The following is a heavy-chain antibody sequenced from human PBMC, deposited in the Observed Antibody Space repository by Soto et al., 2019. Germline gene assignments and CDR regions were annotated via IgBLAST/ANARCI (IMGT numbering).Heavy chain of an antibody. D-gene: IGHD3-10*01. CDR3: ARRDYYGSGSHYYYYYGMDV. Sequence: SETLSLTCTVSGGSITSSSYYWGWIRQPPGKGLEWIGSIYYSGSTYYNPSLKSRVTISVDTSKNQFSLKLSSVTAADTAVYYCARRDYYGSGSHYYYYYGMDVWGQGTTVTVSS. V-gene: IGHV4-39*01. CDR1: GGSITSSSYY. CDR2: IYYSGST. J-gene: IGHJ6*02.